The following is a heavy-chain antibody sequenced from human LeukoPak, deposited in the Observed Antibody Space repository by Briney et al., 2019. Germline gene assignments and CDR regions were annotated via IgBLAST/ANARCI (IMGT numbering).Heavy chain of an antibody. CDR2: IKQDGSNK. Sequence: PGGSLRLSCAASGFTFSNYWMSWVRQAPGKGLEWVANIKQDGSNKYYADSVKGRFTISRDNSKNTLYLQMNSLRAEDTAVYYCAKNMVRGVMSYAFDIWGQGTMVTVSS. CDR1: GFTFSNYW. D-gene: IGHD3-10*01. CDR3: AKNMVRGVMSYAFDI. V-gene: IGHV3-7*01. J-gene: IGHJ3*02.